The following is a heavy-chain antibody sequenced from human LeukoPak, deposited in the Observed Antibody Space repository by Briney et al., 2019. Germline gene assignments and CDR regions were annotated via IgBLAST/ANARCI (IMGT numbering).Heavy chain of an antibody. CDR2: IYPDDSDI. CDR1: GYTFTNYW. V-gene: IGHV5-51*01. D-gene: IGHD3-22*01. CDR3: ARYYYDRAVGPFDY. Sequence: GESLKISCKGSGYTFTNYWIGWVRQMPGKGLEWMGIIYPDDSDIRYSPSFQGQVTISADKSITTAYLQWSSLKASDTAMYYGARYYYDRAVGPFDYWGQGSLVTVSS. J-gene: IGHJ4*02.